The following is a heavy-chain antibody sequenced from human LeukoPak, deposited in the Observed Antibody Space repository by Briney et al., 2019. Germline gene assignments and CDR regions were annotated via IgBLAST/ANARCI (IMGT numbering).Heavy chain of an antibody. J-gene: IGHJ4*02. CDR3: AGRTVVFDY. CDR1: GGSISSGSYY. Sequence: SETLSLTCTVSGGSISSGSYYWSWIRQPAGKGLEWIGRIYTSGSTNYNPSLKSRVTISVGTSKNQFSLKLSSVTAADTAVYYCAGRTVVFDYWGQGPLVTVSS. D-gene: IGHD4-23*01. V-gene: IGHV4-61*02. CDR2: IYTSGST.